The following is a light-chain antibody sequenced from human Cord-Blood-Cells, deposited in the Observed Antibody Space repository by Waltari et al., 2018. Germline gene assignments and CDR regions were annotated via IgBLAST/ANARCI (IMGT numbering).Light chain of an antibody. CDR1: SSDVGGYND. V-gene: IGLV2-11*01. Sequence: QSALTQPRSVSGSPGQSVTISCTGTSSDVGGYNDVSWYQQHPGKAPKLMIYDVSKRPSVVPDRSSGSNAGNTDSLTSSGLQAHDDADYDCCSYAVSYGVVCGGRANLTVL. CDR2: DVS. J-gene: IGLJ2*01. CDR3: CSYAVSYGVV.